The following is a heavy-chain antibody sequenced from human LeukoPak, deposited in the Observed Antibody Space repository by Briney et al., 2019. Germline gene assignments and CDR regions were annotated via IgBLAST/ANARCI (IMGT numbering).Heavy chain of an antibody. J-gene: IGHJ6*02. CDR1: GDSTRSSSYY. Sequence: PSETLSLTCTVSGDSTRSSSYYWGWIRQPPGKGLEWIGSIYYSGITYDNPSLKSRVTISVDTSKNQFSLKLSSVTAADTAVYYCPRQGYSSSSGGRVFYGMVVWGQGTTVTVSS. D-gene: IGHD6-6*01. V-gene: IGHV4-39*01. CDR3: PRQGYSSSSGGRVFYGMVV. CDR2: IYYSGIT.